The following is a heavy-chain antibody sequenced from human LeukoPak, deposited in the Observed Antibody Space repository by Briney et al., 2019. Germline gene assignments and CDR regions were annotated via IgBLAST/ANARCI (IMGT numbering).Heavy chain of an antibody. J-gene: IGHJ6*02. CDR1: GFTFGDYA. CDR2: IRSKAYGGTT. V-gene: IGHV3-49*04. CDR3: TRGVGYSSGWHYYYYGMDV. Sequence: PGGSLRLSCTASGFTFGDYAMSWVRQAPGKGLEWVGFIRSKAYGGTTEYAASVKGRFTISRDDSKSIAYLQMNSLKTEDTAVYYCTRGVGYSSGWHYYYYGMDVSGQGTTVTVSS. D-gene: IGHD6-19*01.